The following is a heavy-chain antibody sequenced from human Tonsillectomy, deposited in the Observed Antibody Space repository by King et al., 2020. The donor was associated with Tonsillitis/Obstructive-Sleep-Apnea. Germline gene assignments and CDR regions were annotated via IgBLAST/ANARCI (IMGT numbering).Heavy chain of an antibody. D-gene: IGHD4-23*01. V-gene: IGHV3-30*04. J-gene: IGHJ4*02. CDR1: GFTFSSYA. CDR2: ISYDGSNK. Sequence: VQLVESGGGVVQPGRSLRLSCAASGFTFSSYAMHWVRQAPGKGLEWVAVISYDGSNKYYADSVKGRFTISRDNSKNTLYLQMNSLSAEDTAVYYCARDDYGGNSGFDYWGQGTLVTVSS. CDR3: ARDDYGGNSGFDY.